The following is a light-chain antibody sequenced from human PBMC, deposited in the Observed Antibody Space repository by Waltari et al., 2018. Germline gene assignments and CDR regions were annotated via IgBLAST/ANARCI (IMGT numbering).Light chain of an antibody. CDR3: QQYYDGRT. CDR1: QSISIY. Sequence: EIVMTQSPATLSVPPGDRATLSCRASQSISIYLAWFQQKPGQAPRLLIYHASTRATGIPARLSGSGSGTEFTLTISSLQSEDFAVYYCQQYYDGRTFGQGTKLEIK. V-gene: IGKV3-15*01. J-gene: IGKJ2*01. CDR2: HAS.